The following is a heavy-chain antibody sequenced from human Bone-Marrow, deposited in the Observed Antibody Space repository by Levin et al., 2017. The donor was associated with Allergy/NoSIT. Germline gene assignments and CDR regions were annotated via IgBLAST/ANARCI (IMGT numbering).Heavy chain of an antibody. Sequence: SQTLSLTCSVSGASVSSSDFYWSWIRQPPGKRLEWIGYIYDSGVTNYNPSLDGRISISVDTAKNCVSLKLTSVTAADTAVYYCVRGPDLYNGYFDYWGQGTLVSVSS. CDR3: VRGPDLYNGYFDY. V-gene: IGHV4-61*08. CDR1: GASVSSSDFY. CDR2: IYDSGVT. J-gene: IGHJ4*02. D-gene: IGHD1-1*01.